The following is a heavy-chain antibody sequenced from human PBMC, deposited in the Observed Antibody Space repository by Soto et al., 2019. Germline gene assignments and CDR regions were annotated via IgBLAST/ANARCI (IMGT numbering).Heavy chain of an antibody. V-gene: IGHV1-69*02. D-gene: IGHD2-21*01. J-gene: IGHJ4*02. CDR3: AITYCRDNSCPRDFDF. Sequence: QVQVVQSGAEVKKPESSVKVSCKPSGGTFNTYTVNWVRLAPGHGLEWMGRFIPILDMANYAQKFQDRVTLTADISTFTASMELNSLTSDDTAVYYCAITYCRDNSCPRDFDFWGPGTRVTVSS. CDR2: FIPILDMA. CDR1: GGTFNTYT.